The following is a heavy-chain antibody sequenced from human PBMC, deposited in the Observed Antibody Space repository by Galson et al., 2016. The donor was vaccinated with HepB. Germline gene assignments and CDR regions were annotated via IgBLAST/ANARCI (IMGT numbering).Heavy chain of an antibody. V-gene: IGHV3-48*04. Sequence: SLRLPCPASGFAFSSHGMNWVRQAPGKGLEWLAYISGSSDKIYYGASVKGRFTISRDNARNLLLLQMDGLRAEDTAVYFCARGDGTNWDFDYWGQGTLVTVSS. J-gene: IGHJ4*02. CDR2: ISGSSDKI. CDR1: GFAFSSHG. CDR3: ARGDGTNWDFDY. D-gene: IGHD7-27*01.